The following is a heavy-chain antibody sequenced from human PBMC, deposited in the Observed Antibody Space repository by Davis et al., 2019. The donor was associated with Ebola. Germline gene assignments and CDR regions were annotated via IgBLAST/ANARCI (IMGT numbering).Heavy chain of an antibody. J-gene: IGHJ5*02. CDR3: ARDRGFNWFDP. CDR2: ISSSGSTI. Sequence: GESLKISCAACGFTFSDYYMSWIRQAPGKGLEWVSYISSSGSTIYYADSVKGRFTISRDNAKNSLYLQMNSLRAEDTAVYYCARDRGFNWFDPWGQGTLVTVSS. CDR1: GFTFSDYY. V-gene: IGHV3-11*04.